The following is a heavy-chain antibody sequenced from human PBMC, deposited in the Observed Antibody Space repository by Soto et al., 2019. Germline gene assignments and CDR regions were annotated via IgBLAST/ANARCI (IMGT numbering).Heavy chain of an antibody. CDR3: ARGGVYYDFWSGYYTHFAY. V-gene: IGHV1-69*06. CDR2: IIPIFGTA. D-gene: IGHD3-3*01. CDR1: GGAVSSYA. Sequence: SVKVSCKASGGAVSSYAISWVRQAPGQGLEWMGGIIPIFGTANYAQKFQGRVTITADKSTSTAYMELSSLRSEDTAVYYCARGGVYYDFWSGYYTHFAYRGQGTLVTVSS. J-gene: IGHJ4*02.